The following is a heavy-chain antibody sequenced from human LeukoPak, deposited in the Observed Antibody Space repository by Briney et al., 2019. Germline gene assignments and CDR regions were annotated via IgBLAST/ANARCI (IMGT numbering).Heavy chain of an antibody. D-gene: IGHD5-18*01. CDR1: RFTSSNYG. CDR3: ARDAGGTATMYYFDY. J-gene: IGHJ4*02. V-gene: IGHV3-33*01. Sequence: PGGSLRLSCAASRFTSSNYGMHWVRQAPGKGLEWVAVIWYDGSNKYYADSVKGRFTISRDNSKNTLYLQMNSLRAEDTAVYYCARDAGGTATMYYFDYWGQGTLVTVSS. CDR2: IWYDGSNK.